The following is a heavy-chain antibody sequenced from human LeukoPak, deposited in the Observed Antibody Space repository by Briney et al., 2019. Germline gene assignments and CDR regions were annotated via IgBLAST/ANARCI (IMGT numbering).Heavy chain of an antibody. V-gene: IGHV1-2*02. CDR3: ATNRGSSWPMDAFDV. CDR1: GYTFTGYY. CDR2: INPNSGGT. D-gene: IGHD6-13*01. J-gene: IGHJ3*01. Sequence: ASVKVSCKASGYTFTGYYMHWVRQAPGQGLEWMGWINPNSGGTNYAQKFQGRVTMTRDTSISTVYMELSTLRSDDTAVYYCATNRGSSWPMDAFDVWGQGTMVTVSS.